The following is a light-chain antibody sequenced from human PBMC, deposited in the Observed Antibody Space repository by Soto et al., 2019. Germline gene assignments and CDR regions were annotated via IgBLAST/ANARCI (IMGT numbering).Light chain of an antibody. CDR3: QSYDSTLSARYV. CDR2: GNI. CDR1: SSNIGAGYD. Sequence: QSVLTQPPSVSGAPGQRVTISCTGRSSNIGAGYDVHCYQQRPGTAPKLLIFGNINRPSGVPHRFSGSKSGTSASLAITGLQAEDEGDYYCQSYDSTLSARYVFGTGTKVTVL. J-gene: IGLJ1*01. V-gene: IGLV1-40*01.